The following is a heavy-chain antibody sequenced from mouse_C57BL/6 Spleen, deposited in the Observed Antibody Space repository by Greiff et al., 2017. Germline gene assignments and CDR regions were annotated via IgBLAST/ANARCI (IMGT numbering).Heavy chain of an antibody. CDR2: IDPSDSYT. J-gene: IGHJ4*01. CDR3: ARSVTTGDAMDY. V-gene: IGHV1-69*01. CDR1: GYTFTSYW. D-gene: IGHD1-1*01. Sequence: QVQLQQPGAELVMPGASVKLSCKASGYTFTSYWMHWVKQRPGQGLEWIGEIDPSDSYTNYNQKFKGKSTLTVDKSSSTAYMQLSSLTSEDSAVYYCARSVTTGDAMDYWGQGTSVTVSS.